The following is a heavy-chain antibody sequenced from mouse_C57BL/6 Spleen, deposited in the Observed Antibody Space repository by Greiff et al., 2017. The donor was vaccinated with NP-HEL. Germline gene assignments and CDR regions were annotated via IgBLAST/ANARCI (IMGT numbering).Heavy chain of an antibody. CDR1: GFTFSDYG. D-gene: IGHD2-4*01. Sequence: EVKVVESGGGLVKPGGSLKLSCAASGFTFSDYGMHWVRQAPEKGLEWVAYISSGSSTIYYADTVKGRFTISRDNAKNTLFLQMTSLRSEDTAMYYCARDYDEDAMDYWGQGTSVTVSS. CDR2: ISSGSSTI. CDR3: ARDYDEDAMDY. V-gene: IGHV5-17*01. J-gene: IGHJ4*01.